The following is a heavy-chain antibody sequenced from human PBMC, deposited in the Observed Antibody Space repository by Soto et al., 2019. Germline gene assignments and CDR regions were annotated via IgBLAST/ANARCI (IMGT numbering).Heavy chain of an antibody. V-gene: IGHV2-26*01. D-gene: IGHD3-3*01. CDR1: GFSLSNARMG. J-gene: IGHJ5*02. Sequence: ESGPTLVNPTETLTLTCTVSGFSLSNARMGVSWIRQPPGKALEWLAHIFSNDEKSYSTSLKSRLTISRDTSKSQVVLTMTNMDPVDTATYYCARHNTIFGVVIITKEVWFDPWGQGTLVTVSS. CDR2: IFSNDEK. CDR3: ARHNTIFGVVIITKEVWFDP.